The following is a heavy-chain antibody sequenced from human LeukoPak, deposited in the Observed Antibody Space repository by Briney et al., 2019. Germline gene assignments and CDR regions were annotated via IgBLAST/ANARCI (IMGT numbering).Heavy chain of an antibody. Sequence: ASVKVSCKAPGYTFTDYYMHWMRQAPGQGPEWMGWMNPTSGGTNYAQKFQGRVTMTRDTSITTAYMELSSLRSDDTAVYYCAPRRVAADKGFDYWGQGTLVTVSS. CDR3: APRRVAADKGFDY. CDR2: MNPTSGGT. D-gene: IGHD6-19*01. CDR1: GYTFTDYY. V-gene: IGHV1-2*02. J-gene: IGHJ4*02.